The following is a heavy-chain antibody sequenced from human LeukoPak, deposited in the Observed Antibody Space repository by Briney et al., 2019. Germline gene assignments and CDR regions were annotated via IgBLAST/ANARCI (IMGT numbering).Heavy chain of an antibody. Sequence: GGSLRLSCAVSGLIFRNAWMSWVRQAPGKGLEWVGRIKSKSDGGSTGYAAPVKGRFTISRDDSKNTLYLQMNSLKSEDTAVYYCTTDDWYDSSGYHVGFDSWGQGTLVTVSS. V-gene: IGHV3-15*01. D-gene: IGHD3-22*01. J-gene: IGHJ4*02. CDR2: IKSKSDGGST. CDR1: GLIFRNAW. CDR3: TTDDWYDSSGYHVGFDS.